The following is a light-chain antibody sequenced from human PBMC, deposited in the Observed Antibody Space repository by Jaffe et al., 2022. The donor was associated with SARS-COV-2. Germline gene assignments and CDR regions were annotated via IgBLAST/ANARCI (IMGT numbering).Light chain of an antibody. Sequence: QSALTQPASVSGSPGQSITISCTGTSSDLGGYNFVSWYQHHPDKAPKLIIYDVSNRPSGVSSRFSGSKSGNTASLTISGLQAEDEADYYCSSYTSSTTWVFGGGTKLTVL. J-gene: IGLJ3*02. CDR3: SSYTSSTTWV. CDR2: DVS. V-gene: IGLV2-14*03. CDR1: SSDLGGYNF.